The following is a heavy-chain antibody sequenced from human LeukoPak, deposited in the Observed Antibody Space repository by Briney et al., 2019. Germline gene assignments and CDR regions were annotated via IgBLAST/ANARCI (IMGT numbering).Heavy chain of an antibody. Sequence: GGSLRLSCAASGFTFSSSAMNWVRQVPGKGLEWVSGISVSGNSTYYADSVKGRFTISRDNSKNTLYLQMNSLRAEDTALYYCAELSIAGVVSDDYWGQGTLVTVSS. CDR3: AELSIAGVVSDDY. CDR1: GFTFSSSA. V-gene: IGHV3-23*01. CDR2: ISVSGNST. D-gene: IGHD3-3*01. J-gene: IGHJ4*02.